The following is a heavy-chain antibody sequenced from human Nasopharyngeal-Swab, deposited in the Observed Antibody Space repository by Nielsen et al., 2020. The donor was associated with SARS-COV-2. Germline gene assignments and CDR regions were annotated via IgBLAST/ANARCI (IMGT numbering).Heavy chain of an antibody. V-gene: IGHV5-51*01. D-gene: IGHD1-26*01. J-gene: IGHJ6*02. CDR3: ARPMRPMGHYYFGMDV. CDR1: GYSFTTYW. Sequence: KVSRKGPGYSFTTYWIGWVRQMPGKGLEWMGIIYPGDSNTRYSPSFQGQVTISVDKYSSTAYLQWSSLKASDTAIYYCARPMRPMGHYYFGMDVWGQGTTVTVSS. CDR2: IYPGDSNT.